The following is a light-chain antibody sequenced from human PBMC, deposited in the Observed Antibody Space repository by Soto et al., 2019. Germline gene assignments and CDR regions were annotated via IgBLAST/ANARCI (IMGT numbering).Light chain of an antibody. CDR1: QSVSSSY. V-gene: IGKV3-20*01. Sequence: EIVLTQSPGTLSLSPGERATISCRASQSVSSSYLAWYQQKPGQAPRLLIYGASSRATGIPDRFSGSGSGTDFTFTISRLEPEDFAVYYCQQYGSSSYTFGQGTKVDIK. CDR3: QQYGSSSYT. J-gene: IGKJ2*01. CDR2: GAS.